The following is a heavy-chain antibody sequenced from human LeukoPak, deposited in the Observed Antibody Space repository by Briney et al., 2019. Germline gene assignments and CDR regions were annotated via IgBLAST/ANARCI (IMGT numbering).Heavy chain of an antibody. J-gene: IGHJ6*02. CDR2: ISYDGSNK. V-gene: IGHV3-30-3*01. Sequence: GRSLRLSCAASGFTSSSYAMHWVRQAPGKGLEWVAVISYDGSNKYYADSVKGRFTISRDNSKNTLYLQMNSLRAEDTAVYYCARGGYGYYGMDVWGQGTTVTVSS. D-gene: IGHD5-18*01. CDR1: GFTSSSYA. CDR3: ARGGYGYYGMDV.